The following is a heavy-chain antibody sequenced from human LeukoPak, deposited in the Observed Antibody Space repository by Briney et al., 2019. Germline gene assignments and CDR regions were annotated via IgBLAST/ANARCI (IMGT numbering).Heavy chain of an antibody. CDR3: TTYNDKDAFNI. CDR1: GFTFSKDW. V-gene: IGHV3-15*01. D-gene: IGHD1-1*01. Sequence: PGGSLRLSCAASGFTFSKDWTSWVRQAPGKGLEWVGRIKSKADGGTADYATPVKGRFTISRDDSKNTLYLQMNSLKTEDTAVYYCTTYNDKDAFNIWGQGTMVTVSS. J-gene: IGHJ3*02. CDR2: IKSKADGGTA.